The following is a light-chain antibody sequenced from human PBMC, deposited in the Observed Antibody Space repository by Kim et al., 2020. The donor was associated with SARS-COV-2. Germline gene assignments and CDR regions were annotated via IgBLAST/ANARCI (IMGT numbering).Light chain of an antibody. CDR2: DVN. J-gene: IGLJ3*02. V-gene: IGLV2-14*03. CDR3: SSYASSISWV. Sequence: GQSITISCTGNRSDVGGYNYVSWYQQHPGKAPKLMIYDVNNRPSGISNRFSGSKSGNTASLTISGLQAEDEADYYCSSYASSISWVFGGGTKVTVL. CDR1: RSDVGGYNY.